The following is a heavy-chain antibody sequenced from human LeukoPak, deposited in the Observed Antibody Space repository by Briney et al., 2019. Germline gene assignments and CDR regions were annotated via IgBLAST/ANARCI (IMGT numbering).Heavy chain of an antibody. J-gene: IGHJ4*02. D-gene: IGHD3-22*01. CDR2: ITGSDDST. CDR1: GFTFSNNA. V-gene: IGHV3-23*01. CDR3: AKGPQLYSGYHPNY. Sequence: AEGSLRLSCAASGFTFSNNAMTWVRQAPGEGLEWVSTITGSDDSTYYADSVKGRFTISRDYSKNTVFLQLNNLRAEDTAMYYCAKGPQLYSGYHPNYWGQGTLVTVSS.